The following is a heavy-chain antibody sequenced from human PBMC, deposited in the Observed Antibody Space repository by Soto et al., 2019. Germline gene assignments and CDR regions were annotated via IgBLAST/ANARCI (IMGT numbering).Heavy chain of an antibody. CDR2: INAGNGNT. CDR1: GYTFTSYA. CDR3: ARELGGWPDY. V-gene: IGHV1-3*01. D-gene: IGHD6-19*01. Sequence: QVQLVQSGAEVKKPGASVKVSCKASGYTFTSYAIHWVRQAPGQRLEWMGWINAGNGNTKYSQKFQDRVTITRDTSASTAYRELSSLRPEDTAVYYCARELGGWPDYWGQGTLVTVSS. J-gene: IGHJ4*02.